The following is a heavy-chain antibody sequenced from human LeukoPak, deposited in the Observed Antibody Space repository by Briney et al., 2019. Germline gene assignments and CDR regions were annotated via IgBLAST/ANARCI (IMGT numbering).Heavy chain of an antibody. V-gene: IGHV1-18*01. Sequence: GASVKVSCKASGYTFTSTGFCWERQAPGQGLEWMGWVSSYNGNTNYAQKFQGRVTMTTDTSTNTAYMELRSLRSDDTAVYFCARAYCSGGSCYSDAFDIWGQGTMVTVSS. CDR1: GYTFTSTG. CDR2: VSSYNGNT. CDR3: ARAYCSGGSCYSDAFDI. D-gene: IGHD2-15*01. J-gene: IGHJ3*02.